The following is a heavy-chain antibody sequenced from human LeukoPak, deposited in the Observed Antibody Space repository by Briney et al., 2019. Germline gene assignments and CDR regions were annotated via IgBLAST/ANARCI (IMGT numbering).Heavy chain of an antibody. CDR2: INPNSGGT. J-gene: IGHJ3*02. Sequence: ASVKVSCKASGYTFTGYYMHWVRQAPGQGLEWMGWINPNSGGTNYAQKFQGRVTMIRDTSISTAYMELSRLRSDDTAVYYCARVDCSSTSCYRLNAFDAFDIWGQGTMVTVSS. D-gene: IGHD2-2*01. V-gene: IGHV1-2*02. CDR1: GYTFTGYY. CDR3: ARVDCSSTSCYRLNAFDAFDI.